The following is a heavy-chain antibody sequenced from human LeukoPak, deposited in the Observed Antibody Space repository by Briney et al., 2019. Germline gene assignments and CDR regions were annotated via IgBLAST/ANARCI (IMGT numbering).Heavy chain of an antibody. CDR2: ISYDGSNK. CDR3: AKGYDFPFDP. D-gene: IGHD3-3*01. J-gene: IGHJ5*02. V-gene: IGHV3-30-3*01. Sequence: GGSLRLSCAASGFTFSSYAMHWVRQAPGKGLEWVAVISYDGSNKYYADSVKGRFTISRDNSKNTLYLQMNSLRAEDTAVYYCAKGYDFPFDPWGQGTLVTVSS. CDR1: GFTFSSYA.